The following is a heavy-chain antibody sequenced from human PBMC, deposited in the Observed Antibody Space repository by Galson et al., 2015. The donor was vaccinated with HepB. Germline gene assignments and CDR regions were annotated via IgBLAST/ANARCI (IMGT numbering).Heavy chain of an antibody. CDR2: IYFGDTHT. J-gene: IGHJ2*01. V-gene: IGHV5-51*01. D-gene: IGHD6-19*01. CDR1: CYYSFTTDC. CDR3: ALAVHGTNYGNFDH. Sequence: QSGAEVKKPGESLKISCQAPCYYSFTTDCIAWGRQMSGRGLEWVGMIYFGDTHTSYRTSFQGQVSISADKSTTTAYLQWSTLKATDTAVYFCALAVHGTNYGNFDHWGRGTLVTVSS.